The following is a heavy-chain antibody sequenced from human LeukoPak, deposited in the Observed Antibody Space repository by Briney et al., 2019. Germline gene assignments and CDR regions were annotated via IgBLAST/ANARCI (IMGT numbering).Heavy chain of an antibody. CDR2: ISSSSSYI. V-gene: IGHV3-21*01. CDR1: GFTFSSCS. CDR3: ARELSMVRGGRGFDP. D-gene: IGHD3-10*01. J-gene: IGHJ5*02. Sequence: GGSLRLSCAASGFTFSSCSMNWVRQAPGKGLEWVSSISSSSSYIYYADSVKGRFTISRDNAKNSLYLQMNSLRAEDTAVYYCARELSMVRGGRGFDPWGQGTLVTVSS.